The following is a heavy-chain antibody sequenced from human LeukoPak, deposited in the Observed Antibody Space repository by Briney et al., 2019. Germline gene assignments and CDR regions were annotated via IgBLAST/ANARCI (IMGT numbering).Heavy chain of an antibody. CDR1: GFTFSSYE. CDR3: ARDSGSYTGNNWFDP. D-gene: IGHD1-26*01. CDR2: ISSSGSTI. Sequence: GGSLRLSCAASGFTFSSYEMNWVRQAPGKGLEWVSYISSSGSTIYYPDSVKGRFTISRDNAKNSLYLQMNSLRAEDTAVYYCARDSGSYTGNNWFDPWGQGTLVTVSS. J-gene: IGHJ5*02. V-gene: IGHV3-48*03.